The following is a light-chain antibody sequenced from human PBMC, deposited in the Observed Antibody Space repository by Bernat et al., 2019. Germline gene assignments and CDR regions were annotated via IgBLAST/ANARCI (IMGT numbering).Light chain of an antibody. V-gene: IGLV3-1*01. CDR3: QAWDSDTET. Sequence: SYELTQPPSVSVSPGQTASITCSGDKLGDKYACWYQQKPGQSPVLVIYQDSKRPSGIPDRFSGSNSGDTATLTISGTQAMDEADYYCQAWDSDTETFGGGTELTVL. CDR2: QDS. CDR1: KLGDKY. J-gene: IGLJ2*01.